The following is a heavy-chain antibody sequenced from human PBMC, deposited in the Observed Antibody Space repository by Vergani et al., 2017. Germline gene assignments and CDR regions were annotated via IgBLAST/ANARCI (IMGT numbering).Heavy chain of an antibody. Sequence: QVQLVESGGGVVQPGGSLRLSCAASGFTFSSYGMHWVRQAPGKGLEWVAFIRYDGSNKYYADSVKGRFTISRDNSKNTLYLQMNSLRAEDTAVYYCAKDXSSWLYYYYYGMDVWGQGTTVTVSS. CDR2: IRYDGSNK. D-gene: IGHD6-13*01. J-gene: IGHJ6*02. CDR1: GFTFSSYG. V-gene: IGHV3-30*02. CDR3: AKDXSSWLYYYYYGMDV.